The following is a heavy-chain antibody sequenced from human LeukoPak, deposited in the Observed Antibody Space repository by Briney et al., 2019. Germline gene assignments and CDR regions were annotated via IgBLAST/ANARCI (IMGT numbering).Heavy chain of an antibody. CDR2: INSDGSEG. CDR3: ARLGSGWSVDY. Sequence: GGSLRLSCAVSGFTFSGFWMSWSRQAPGKGLEWVASINSDGSEGYYADVVKGRFTISRDNAKNSLYLQINSLRAEDTAVYYCARLGSGWSVDYWGQGTLVTVSS. CDR1: GFTFSGFW. D-gene: IGHD6-19*01. J-gene: IGHJ4*02. V-gene: IGHV3-7*03.